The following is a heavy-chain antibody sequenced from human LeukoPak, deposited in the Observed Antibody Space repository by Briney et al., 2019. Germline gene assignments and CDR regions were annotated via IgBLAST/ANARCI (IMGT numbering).Heavy chain of an antibody. CDR2: IYYSGST. J-gene: IGHJ6*02. CDR1: GGSISSYY. D-gene: IGHD3-10*01. CDR3: AKGSGSHYGMDV. Sequence: ASETLSLTCTVSGGSISSYYWSWIRQPPGKGLEWIGYIYYSGSTNYNPSLKSRVTISVDTSKNQFSLRLSSVTAADTAVYYCAKGSGSHYGMDVWGQGTTVTVSS. V-gene: IGHV4-59*12.